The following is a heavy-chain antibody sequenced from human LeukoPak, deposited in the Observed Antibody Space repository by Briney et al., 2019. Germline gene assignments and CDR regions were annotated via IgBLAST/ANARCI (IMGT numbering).Heavy chain of an antibody. D-gene: IGHD3-10*01. J-gene: IGHJ5*02. V-gene: IGHV3-30*18. CDR2: ISFDGSNK. CDR1: GFTFSSYT. CDR3: AKTGNYHHNWFDP. Sequence: GRSLRLSCAASGFTFSSYTMHWVRQAPGKGLERVAVISFDGSNKYYVDSVKGRFTISRDSSKNTLVLQMNSLRTEYTAVYYCAKTGNYHHNWFDPWGQGTLVTVSS.